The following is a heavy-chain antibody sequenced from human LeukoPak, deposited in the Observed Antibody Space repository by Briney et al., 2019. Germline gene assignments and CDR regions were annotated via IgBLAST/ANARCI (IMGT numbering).Heavy chain of an antibody. Sequence: GSSVKVSCKASGGTFSSYTISWVRQAPGQGLEWMGRIIPILGIANYAQKFQGRVTITADKSTSTAYMELSSLRSEDTAVYYCARGLPGPYDFWSCYLDYWGQGTLVTVSS. V-gene: IGHV1-69*02. CDR3: ARGLPGPYDFWSCYLDY. D-gene: IGHD3-3*01. J-gene: IGHJ4*02. CDR2: IIPILGIA. CDR1: GGTFSSYT.